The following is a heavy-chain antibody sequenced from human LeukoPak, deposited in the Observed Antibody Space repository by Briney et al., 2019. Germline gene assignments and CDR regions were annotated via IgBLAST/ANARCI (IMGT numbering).Heavy chain of an antibody. J-gene: IGHJ4*02. CDR3: TRDHCRGDNCPSFDY. CDR1: GYTFTSFG. D-gene: IGHD2-15*01. V-gene: IGHV1-18*04. Sequence: GASVRVSCNQSGYTFTSFGISWVRQAPGQGLEWMGWIGAYNGDTNYAQKFQGRVTMTTDTSTSTAYMDLRSLRSDDTAVYYCTRDHCRGDNCPSFDYWGQGTLVTVSS. CDR2: IGAYNGDT.